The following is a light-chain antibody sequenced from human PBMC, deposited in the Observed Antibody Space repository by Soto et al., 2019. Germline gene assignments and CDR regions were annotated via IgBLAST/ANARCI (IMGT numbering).Light chain of an antibody. CDR2: EVS. CDR1: NSDVGGYDR. Sequence: QSALTQPPSVSGSPGQSVAISCTGTNSDVGGYDRVYWYQQSPGTAPKLVIYEVSNRPSGVPNRFSGSKSGNTASLTISGLQAEDEADYYCSSYTSKNTYVFGSGTKVTVL. J-gene: IGLJ1*01. CDR3: SSYTSKNTYV. V-gene: IGLV2-18*02.